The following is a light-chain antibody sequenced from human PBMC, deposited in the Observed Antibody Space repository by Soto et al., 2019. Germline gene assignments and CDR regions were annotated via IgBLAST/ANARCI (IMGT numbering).Light chain of an antibody. CDR2: KAS. Sequence: DIQMTQSPSTLSASVGDRVTITCLASQSISSWLAWYQQKPGKAPKLLIYKASSLESGVPSRFSGSGSGTEFTLTISSMQPDEFATYYCQKYNSYSKTFGQGTKVDI. J-gene: IGKJ1*01. CDR1: QSISSW. V-gene: IGKV1-5*03. CDR3: QKYNSYSKT.